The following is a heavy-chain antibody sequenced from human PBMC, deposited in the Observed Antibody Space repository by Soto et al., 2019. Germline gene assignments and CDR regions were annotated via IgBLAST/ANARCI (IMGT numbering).Heavy chain of an antibody. D-gene: IGHD3-22*01. J-gene: IGHJ5*02. CDR2: IYYSGST. CDR3: ARRITMIVVGNSPDWFDP. CDR1: GGSISSGDYY. Sequence: PSETLSLTCTVSGGSISSGDYYWSWIRQPPGKGLEWIGYIYYSGSTYYNPSLKSRVTISVDTSKNQFSLKLSSVTAADTAVYYCARRITMIVVGNSPDWFDPWGQGTLVTV. V-gene: IGHV4-30-4*01.